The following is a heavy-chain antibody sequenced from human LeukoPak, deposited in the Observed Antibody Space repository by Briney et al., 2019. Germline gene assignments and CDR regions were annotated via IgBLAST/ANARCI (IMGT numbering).Heavy chain of an antibody. CDR3: ASRPGVFAFDI. Sequence: SETLSLTCAVYGGSFSGYYWSWIRQPPGKGLEWIGEINHSGSTNYNLSLKSRVTISVDTSKNQFSLKLSSVTAADTAVYYCASRPGVFAFDIWGQGTMVTVSS. V-gene: IGHV4-34*01. D-gene: IGHD3-16*01. CDR2: INHSGST. J-gene: IGHJ3*02. CDR1: GGSFSGYY.